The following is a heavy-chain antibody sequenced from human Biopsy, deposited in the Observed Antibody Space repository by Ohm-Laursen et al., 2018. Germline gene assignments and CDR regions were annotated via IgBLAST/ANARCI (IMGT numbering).Heavy chain of an antibody. Sequence: TLSLTCTVSGVSINGGRYYWNWIRHHPGKGLEWTGNIFYSANTYYNPSLKSRVTISEDTSKNQFSLKLSSVTAADTAVYYCARLGSGDYFPTFFDFWGQGALVTVSS. CDR3: ARLGSGDYFPTFFDF. CDR1: GVSINGGRYY. CDR2: IFYSANT. J-gene: IGHJ4*02. V-gene: IGHV4-31*03. D-gene: IGHD5-12*01.